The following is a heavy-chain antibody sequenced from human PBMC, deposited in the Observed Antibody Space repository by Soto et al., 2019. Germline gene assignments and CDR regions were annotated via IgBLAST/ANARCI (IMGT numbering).Heavy chain of an antibody. J-gene: IGHJ6*02. CDR3: ARLPPLGYCTNGVCYTRGGYYYYGMDV. D-gene: IGHD2-8*01. V-gene: IGHV5-51*01. CDR1: GYSFTSYW. CDR2: IYPGDSDT. Sequence: PGESLKLSCKGSGYSFTSYWIGWVRQMPGKGLEWMGIIYPGDSDTRYSPSFQGQVTISADKSISTAYLQWSSLKASDTAMYYCARLPPLGYCTNGVCYTRGGYYYYGMDVWGQGTTVTVSS.